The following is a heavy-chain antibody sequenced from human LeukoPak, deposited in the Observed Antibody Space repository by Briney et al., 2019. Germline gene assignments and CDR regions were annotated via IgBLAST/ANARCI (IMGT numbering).Heavy chain of an antibody. V-gene: IGHV3-23*01. CDR3: AKRPTTVTTFGRDY. Sequence: GGSLRLSCAASGFTFDSFATSWVRQAPGKGLEWLSAISGSGASTYYGDSVKGRFTISRDNSRDTLYLQMDSLRAEDTAVYYCAKRPTTVTTFGRDYWGQGTLVTVSS. CDR2: ISGSGAST. J-gene: IGHJ4*02. D-gene: IGHD4-17*01. CDR1: GFTFDSFA.